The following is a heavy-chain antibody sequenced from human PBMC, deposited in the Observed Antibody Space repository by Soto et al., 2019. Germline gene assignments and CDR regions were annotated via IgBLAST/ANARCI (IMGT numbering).Heavy chain of an antibody. J-gene: IGHJ4*02. CDR1: GFTFSSYA. D-gene: IGHD2-15*01. CDR2: ISGSGGST. Sequence: PGGSLRLSCAASGFTFSSYAMSWFRQAPGKGLEWVSGISGSGGSTYYADSVKGRFTISRDNSKNTLYLQMNSLRAEDTAVYYCAKGLSSGRQWIFDYWGRGTLVTVAS. CDR3: AKGLSSGRQWIFDY. V-gene: IGHV3-23*01.